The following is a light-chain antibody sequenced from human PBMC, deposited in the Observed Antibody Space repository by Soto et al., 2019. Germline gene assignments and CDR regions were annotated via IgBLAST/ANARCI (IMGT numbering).Light chain of an antibody. Sequence: EEVVAQSPATLSVSPWERATLSSRASQTIGINLASFLQKPFNSPRFLLYAPSTRATGIQARLSGSGSGKEFTLSISSLLSEEFAVYYCKQYNNWPPITFGQGTRLEIK. V-gene: IGKV3-15*01. CDR3: KQYNNWPPIT. CDR2: APS. J-gene: IGKJ5*01. CDR1: QTIGIN.